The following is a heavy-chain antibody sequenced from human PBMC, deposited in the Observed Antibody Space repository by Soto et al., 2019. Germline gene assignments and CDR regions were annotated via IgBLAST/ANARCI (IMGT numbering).Heavy chain of an antibody. D-gene: IGHD4-4*01. CDR1: DGNIISHY. Sequence: SLTYTFSDGNIISHYWSWIRQPTGEGLEWIGYIYYSGSTNYNPSLKSRVTISVDTSKNQFSLKLSSVTAADTAVYYCARDITVTQRTTYNWFDLCGQGPLVT. V-gene: IGHV4-59*11. CDR3: ARDITVTQRTTYNWFDL. J-gene: IGHJ5*02. CDR2: IYYSGST.